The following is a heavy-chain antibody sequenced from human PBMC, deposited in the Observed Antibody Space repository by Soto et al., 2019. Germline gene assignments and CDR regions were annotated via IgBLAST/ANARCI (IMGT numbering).Heavy chain of an antibody. V-gene: IGHV4-30-4*01. Sequence: PSETLSLTCTVSGASINNNDYYWIWIRQTPGKGLEWIGYVYYSGTTDYIPSLKSRVTISVDTSKNQFSLKLSSVTAADTAVYYCARDLRGFQHWGQGTLVTVSS. CDR3: ARDLRGFQH. D-gene: IGHD4-17*01. J-gene: IGHJ1*01. CDR2: VYYSGTT. CDR1: GASINNNDYY.